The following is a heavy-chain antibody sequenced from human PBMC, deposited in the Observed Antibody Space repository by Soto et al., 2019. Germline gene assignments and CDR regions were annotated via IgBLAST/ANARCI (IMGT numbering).Heavy chain of an antibody. CDR1: GYTFTSYY. D-gene: IGHD3-3*01. CDR2: INPSGGST. V-gene: IGHV1-46*01. CDR3: ARDPRISIFGMGYKTYGMDV. J-gene: IGHJ6*02. Sequence: ASVKVSCKASGYTFTSYYMHWVRQAPGQGLEWMGIINPSGGSTSYAQKFQGRVTMTRDTSTSTVYMELSSLRSEDTAVYYCARDPRISIFGMGYKTYGMDVRGQGTTVTVSS.